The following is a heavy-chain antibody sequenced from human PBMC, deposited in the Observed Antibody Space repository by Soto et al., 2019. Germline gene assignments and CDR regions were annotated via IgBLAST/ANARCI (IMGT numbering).Heavy chain of an antibody. D-gene: IGHD6-19*01. J-gene: IGHJ6*02. V-gene: IGHV3-30*18. Sequence: QVQLVESGAGVVQPGRSLRLSCAASGFTCSSYGMHWVRQAPGKGLVWVAVISYDGSNTYYADSVKGRFTIARYNSKNTLYLQMSSLRAEDTAVYYCVKDGSSGWPYYYGLDVWGQGTSVTVSS. CDR1: GFTCSSYG. CDR3: VKDGSSGWPYYYGLDV. CDR2: ISYDGSNT.